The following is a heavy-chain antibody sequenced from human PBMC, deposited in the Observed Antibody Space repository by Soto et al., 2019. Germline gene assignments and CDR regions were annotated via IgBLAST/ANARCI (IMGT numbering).Heavy chain of an antibody. Sequence: QVQLQESGPGLVKPSGTLSLTCAVSSDSVSSSNWWSWVRQPPGKGLEWIGEVFPTGSTNYNPSRMSRVTISVDKYKNHFSLTLSPVTAADTAIYYCARRPTAELPSNWFDPWGQGTLVTVSS. CDR2: VFPTGST. J-gene: IGHJ5*02. CDR3: ARRPTAELPSNWFDP. V-gene: IGHV4-4*02. CDR1: SDSVSSSNW. D-gene: IGHD2-15*01.